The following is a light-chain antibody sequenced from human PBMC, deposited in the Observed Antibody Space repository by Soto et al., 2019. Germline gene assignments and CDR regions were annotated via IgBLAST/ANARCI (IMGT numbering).Light chain of an antibody. J-gene: IGKJ5*01. CDR3: QQYGSSPIT. Sequence: EIVFTQSPGTLSLSPGARATLSCRASQSVSSSYLAWYQQKHGQAPRLLIYGASSRATGIPDRFSVIVSGTAGTLTISRLEPEDCAVYECQQYGSSPITFGQGTRLEIK. CDR1: QSVSSSY. V-gene: IGKV3-20*01. CDR2: GAS.